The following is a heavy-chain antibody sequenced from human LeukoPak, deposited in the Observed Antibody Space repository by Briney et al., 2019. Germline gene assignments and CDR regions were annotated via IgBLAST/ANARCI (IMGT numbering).Heavy chain of an antibody. CDR1: GFTFNSYA. V-gene: IGHV3-30*09. CDR3: ARDDYYDSSGRYTVGFDY. Sequence: GGSLRLSCAASGFTFNSYAMHWVRQAPGKGLEWVAIISFDGSNKYYADSVKGRFAISRDNSKNTLYLQMNSLRAEDTAVYYCARDDYYDSSGRYTVGFDYWGQGTLVTVSS. CDR2: ISFDGSNK. D-gene: IGHD3-22*01. J-gene: IGHJ4*02.